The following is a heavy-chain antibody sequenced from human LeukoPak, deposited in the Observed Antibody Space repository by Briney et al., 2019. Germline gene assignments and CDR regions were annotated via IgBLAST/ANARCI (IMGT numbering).Heavy chain of an antibody. CDR3: ARHFVYSNYWFDP. V-gene: IGHV4-4*09. J-gene: IGHJ5*02. Sequence: PSETLSLTCTVSGGSISSYYWSWIRQPPGKGLEWIGYIYTSGSTNYNPSLKSRVTISVDTSKNQFSLKLSSVTAADTAVYYCARHFVYSNYWFDPWGQGTLATVSS. CDR1: GGSISSYY. D-gene: IGHD4-11*01. CDR2: IYTSGST.